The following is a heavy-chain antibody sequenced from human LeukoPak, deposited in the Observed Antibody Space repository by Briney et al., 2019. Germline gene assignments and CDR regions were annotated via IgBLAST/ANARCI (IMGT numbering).Heavy chain of an antibody. CDR1: GFTFSSYV. D-gene: IGHD6-13*01. J-gene: IGHJ4*02. CDR2: ISGSGGST. V-gene: IGHV3-23*01. Sequence: GGSLRLSCAASGFTFSSYVMSWVRQAPRKGLEWVSSISGSGGSTYYADSVKGRFTISRDNSKNTLYLQMNSLRAEDTAVYYCAKASSSWILDYWGQGTLVTVSS. CDR3: AKASSSWILDY.